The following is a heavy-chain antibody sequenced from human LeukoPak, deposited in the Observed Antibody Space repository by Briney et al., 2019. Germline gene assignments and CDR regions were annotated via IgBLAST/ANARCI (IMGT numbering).Heavy chain of an antibody. D-gene: IGHD3-3*01. Sequence: SQTLSLTCTVSGASISSGGYSWSWVRQHPGKGLEWIGCIYYTGSTYYNPSLERRVTTSVATSKNQFSRKVSSVTAADTAVYFCARTITIFGALGYFDYWGQGTLVTVSS. J-gene: IGHJ4*02. CDR1: GASISSGGYS. V-gene: IGHV4-31*03. CDR3: ARTITIFGALGYFDY. CDR2: IYYTGST.